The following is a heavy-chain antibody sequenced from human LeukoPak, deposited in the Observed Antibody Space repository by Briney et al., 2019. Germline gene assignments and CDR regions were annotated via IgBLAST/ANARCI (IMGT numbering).Heavy chain of an antibody. J-gene: IGHJ4*02. D-gene: IGHD2-15*01. V-gene: IGHV3-23*01. CDR3: AKAPVTTCSGAYCYPFDY. CDR2: ISVSGNT. Sequence: GGSLRLSCEASGFIFSSYAMSWVRQGPGKGLEWVSAISVSGNTYHADSVKGRFTISRDSSKNTLYLQMNSLRAEDAAVYYCAKAPVTTCSGAYCYPFDYWGQGTLVTVSS. CDR1: GFIFSSYA.